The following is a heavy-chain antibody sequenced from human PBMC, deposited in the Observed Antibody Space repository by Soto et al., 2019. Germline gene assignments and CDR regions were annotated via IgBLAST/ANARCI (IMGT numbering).Heavy chain of an antibody. Sequence: EVQLLQSGGGLAQPGTSLRLSSAASGFTFKYYARTWVRQAPGKGLEWVSTISGSGDKTDYADSVKGRFRVSRDNSKDTLYLQMDSLRADDTALYYCARESKWYGGQYFQDWGQGTLVTVSS. CDR1: GFTFKYYA. CDR3: ARESKWYGGQYFQD. CDR2: ISGSGDKT. V-gene: IGHV3-23*01. J-gene: IGHJ1*01. D-gene: IGHD2-8*01.